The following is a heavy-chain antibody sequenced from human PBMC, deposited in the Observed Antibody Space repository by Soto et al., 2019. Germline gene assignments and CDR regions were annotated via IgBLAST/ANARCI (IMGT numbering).Heavy chain of an antibody. D-gene: IGHD2-15*01. V-gene: IGHV3-30-3*01. CDR2: ISYDGSNK. CDR1: GFTFSSYA. J-gene: IGHJ6*02. Sequence: QVQLVESGGGVVQPGRSLRLSCAASGFTFSSYAMHWVRQAPGKGLEWVAVISYDGSNKYYADSVKGRITISRDNSRNTQYLQKDSLTAEDTAVYYCARDQERGGSKYIVSYYGMDVWGQETTVTVSS. CDR3: ARDQERGGSKYIVSYYGMDV.